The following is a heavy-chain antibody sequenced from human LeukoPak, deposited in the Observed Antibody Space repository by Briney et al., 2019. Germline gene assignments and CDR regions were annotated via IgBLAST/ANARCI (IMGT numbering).Heavy chain of an antibody. CDR2: IYHSGST. D-gene: IGHD2-2*01. Sequence: SETLSLTCTVSGYSISSGYYWGWIRQPPGKGLERIGSIYHSGSTYYNPSLKSRVTISVDTSKNQFSLKLSSVTAADTAVYYCARGRRYCSSTSCPRPINWFDPWGQGTLVTVSS. J-gene: IGHJ5*02. CDR1: GYSISSGYY. V-gene: IGHV4-38-2*02. CDR3: ARGRRYCSSTSCPRPINWFDP.